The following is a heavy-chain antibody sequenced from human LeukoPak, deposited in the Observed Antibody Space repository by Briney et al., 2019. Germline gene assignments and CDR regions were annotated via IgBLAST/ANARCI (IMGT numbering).Heavy chain of an antibody. CDR2: ISSRSRTT. V-gene: IGHV3-11*01. CDR1: GFTFSDSF. Sequence: PGGPLRLSCEASGFTFSDSFMSWIRQAPGKGLAWIAYISSRSRTTHYADSVKGRFTISRDNAKSSLFLQMDSLRAEDSAVYYCARRSQQLVFSPFDYWGQGSVVTVSS. D-gene: IGHD6-6*01. CDR3: ARRSQQLVFSPFDY. J-gene: IGHJ4*02.